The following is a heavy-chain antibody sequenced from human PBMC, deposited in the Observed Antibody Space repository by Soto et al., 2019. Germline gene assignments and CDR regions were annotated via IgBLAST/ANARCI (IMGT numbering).Heavy chain of an antibody. CDR3: ARGGQGELSISDFDH. J-gene: IGHJ4*02. Sequence: QVQLVQSGAEVKKPGASVKVSCKAAGDTFTGYYMHWVRQAPGQGIEWMGWINPNSGGTNDAQKFQGKVTMTRDTSISTAYLELSRLRSEDTAVYYCARGGQGELSISDFDHWGQGTLVTVSS. V-gene: IGHV1-2*02. CDR2: INPNSGGT. D-gene: IGHD3-16*02. CDR1: GDTFTGYY.